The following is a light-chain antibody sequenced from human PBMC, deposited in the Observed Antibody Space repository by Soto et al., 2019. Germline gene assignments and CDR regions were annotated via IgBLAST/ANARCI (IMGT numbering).Light chain of an antibody. CDR2: QDS. Sequence: SYELTQPPSVSVSPGQTASIPCSGDNLGDKYACWYQQKPGQSPMLVIYQDSKRPSGIPERFSGSNSGNTATLTISGTQAMDEADYYCQAWDSNTVVFGGGTKLTVL. CDR1: NLGDKY. CDR3: QAWDSNTVV. V-gene: IGLV3-1*01. J-gene: IGLJ2*01.